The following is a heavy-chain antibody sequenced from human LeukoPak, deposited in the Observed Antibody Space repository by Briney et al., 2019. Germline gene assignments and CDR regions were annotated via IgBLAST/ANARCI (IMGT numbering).Heavy chain of an antibody. J-gene: IGHJ3*02. CDR1: GFTVSSNY. CDR2: IYSGGST. CDR3: ARESVVVTRVNAFDI. V-gene: IGHV3-53*01. Sequence: GGSLRLSCAASGFTVSSNYMSWVRQAPGKGLEWVSVIYSGGSTYYADSVKSRFTISRDNSKNTLYLQMNSLRAEDTAVYYCARESVVVTRVNAFDIWGQGTMVTVSS. D-gene: IGHD2-21*02.